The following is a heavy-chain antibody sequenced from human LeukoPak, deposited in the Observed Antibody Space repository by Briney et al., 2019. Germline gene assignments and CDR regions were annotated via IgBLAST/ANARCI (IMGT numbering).Heavy chain of an antibody. V-gene: IGHV3-7*01. Sequence: GGSLRLSCAASGFTFSSYWMSWVRQAPGKGLEWVANIKQDGSEKYYVDSVKGRFTISRDNAKNSLYLQMNSLRAEDTAVYYCARGVHRSYGDYVEGDYWGQGTLVTVSS. CDR1: GFTFSSYW. CDR2: IKQDGSEK. D-gene: IGHD4-17*01. J-gene: IGHJ4*02. CDR3: ARGVHRSYGDYVEGDY.